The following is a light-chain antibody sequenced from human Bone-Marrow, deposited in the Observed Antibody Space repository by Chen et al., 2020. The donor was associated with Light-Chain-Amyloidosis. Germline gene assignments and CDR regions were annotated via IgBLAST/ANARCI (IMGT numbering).Light chain of an antibody. CDR3: QHYKTYPYT. CDR2: KAS. CDR1: ESVSTY. J-gene: IGKJ2*01. V-gene: IGKV1-5*03. Sequence: EIQLTKSPSTLSASVGDRVTITCRATESVSTYLAWYQQKPGKAPRLLIYKASALEDGVPSRFSGRGSGTEFTLAISSLQPDDSATYYCQHYKTYPYTFGPGTKLE.